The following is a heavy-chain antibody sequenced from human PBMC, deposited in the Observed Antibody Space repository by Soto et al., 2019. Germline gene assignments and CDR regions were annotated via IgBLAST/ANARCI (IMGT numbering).Heavy chain of an antibody. V-gene: IGHV6-1*01. CDR1: GDSVSSNSAA. CDR2: TYYRSKWYN. Sequence: SQTLSLTCAISGDSVSSNSAAWNWIRQSPSRGLEWLGSTYYRSKWYNDYAVSVKSRITINPDTSKNQFSLQLNSVTPEDTAVYYCARGSRYSYGQDYYYGMDVWGQGTTVTVSS. CDR3: ARGSRYSYGQDYYYGMDV. D-gene: IGHD5-18*01. J-gene: IGHJ6*02.